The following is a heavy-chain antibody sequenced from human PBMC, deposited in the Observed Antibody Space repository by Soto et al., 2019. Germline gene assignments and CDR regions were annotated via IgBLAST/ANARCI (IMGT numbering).Heavy chain of an antibody. CDR2: ITGSSDYT. J-gene: IGHJ6*02. D-gene: IGHD6-19*01. V-gene: IGHV3-21*01. CDR1: GFSFSDYT. Sequence: EVQLAESGGGLVKPGGYLRLSCAASGFSFSDYTMNWFRQAPGKGLEWVSSITGSSDYTYYSGSVTGRFTISRDNANNSLFLQMNSLRGEDTAVYYCARDHEYTSGWSHGMDVWGQGTTVTVSS. CDR3: ARDHEYTSGWSHGMDV.